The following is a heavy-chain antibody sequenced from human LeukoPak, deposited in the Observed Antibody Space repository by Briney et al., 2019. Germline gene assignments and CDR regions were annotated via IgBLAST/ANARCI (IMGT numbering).Heavy chain of an antibody. CDR3: AREKYYYDSCGSPNWFDP. D-gene: IGHD3-22*01. CDR1: GGSISSYY. V-gene: IGHV4-59*01. CDR2: IYYSGST. Sequence: SETLSLTCTVSGGSISSYYWSWIRQPPGKGLEWIGYIYYSGSTNYNPSLKSRVTISVDTSKNQFSLKLSSVTAADTAVYYCAREKYYYDSCGSPNWFDPWGQGTLVTVSS. J-gene: IGHJ5*02.